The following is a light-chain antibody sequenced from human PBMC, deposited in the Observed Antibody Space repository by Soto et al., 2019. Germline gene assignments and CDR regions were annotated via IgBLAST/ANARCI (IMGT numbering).Light chain of an antibody. CDR3: QQYDDFWT. CDR1: QRVTSW. Sequence: DIQLTQSPSTLSASVVDRVTITFRASQRVTSWLAWYQQKPGKAPKLLIHDASILQSGVPSRFSGSGSGTEFTLTISSLQPDDFATYYCQQYDDFWTFGQGTKVDIK. V-gene: IGKV1-5*01. J-gene: IGKJ1*01. CDR2: DAS.